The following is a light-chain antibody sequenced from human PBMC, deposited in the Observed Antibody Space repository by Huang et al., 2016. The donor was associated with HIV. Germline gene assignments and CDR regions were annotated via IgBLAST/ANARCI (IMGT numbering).Light chain of an antibody. CDR3: QQYYNYPIT. CDR1: QDISSY. J-gene: IGKJ5*01. V-gene: IGKV1-8*01. CDR2: ATS. Sequence: AIRITQPPSSVSASTGDRVTIACRASQDISSYLAWYQQKPGKAPNLLIYATSTLQSGVPSRFSGSGSGTNFTLTISCLQSEDFATYYCQQYYNYPITFGQGTRLDIK.